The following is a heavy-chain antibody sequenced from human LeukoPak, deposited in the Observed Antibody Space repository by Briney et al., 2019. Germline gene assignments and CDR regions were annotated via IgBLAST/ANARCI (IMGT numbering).Heavy chain of an antibody. Sequence: PSETLSLTCTVSGGSIGSYYWSWIRQPPGKGLEWIGYIYYSGSTNYNPSLKSRVTISVDTSKNQFSLKLSSVTAADTAVYYCARVSRDGYNTWGQGTLVTVSS. CDR2: IYYSGST. V-gene: IGHV4-59*08. CDR1: GGSIGSYY. CDR3: ARVSRDGYNT. D-gene: IGHD5-24*01. J-gene: IGHJ5*02.